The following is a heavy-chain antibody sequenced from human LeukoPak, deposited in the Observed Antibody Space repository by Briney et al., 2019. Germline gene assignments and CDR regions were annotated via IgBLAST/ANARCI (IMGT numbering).Heavy chain of an antibody. CDR3: ARRTYYYDSSDNNFGY. V-gene: IGHV5-51*01. Sequence: GESLKISCKGSGYSFTSYWIGWVRQMPGKGLEWMGIIYPGDSDTRYSPSFQGQVTISADKSISTAYLQWSSLKASDTAMYYCARRTYYYDSSDNNFGYWGQGTLVTVSS. J-gene: IGHJ4*02. D-gene: IGHD3-22*01. CDR1: GYSFTSYW. CDR2: IYPGDSDT.